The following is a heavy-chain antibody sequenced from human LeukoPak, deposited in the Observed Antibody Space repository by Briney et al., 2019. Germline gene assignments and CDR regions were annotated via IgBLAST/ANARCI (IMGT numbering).Heavy chain of an antibody. J-gene: IGHJ4*02. V-gene: IGHV3-48*01. CDR2: ISSSSSTI. CDR3: AKTFTGYSYIN. D-gene: IGHD5-18*01. CDR1: GFTLSSYS. Sequence: GGSLRLSCAASGFTLSSYSMNWVRQAPGKGLEWVSYISSSSSTIYYADSVKGRFTIPRDNAKNSLYLQMNSLRAEDTAVYYCAKTFTGYSYINWGQGTLVTVSS.